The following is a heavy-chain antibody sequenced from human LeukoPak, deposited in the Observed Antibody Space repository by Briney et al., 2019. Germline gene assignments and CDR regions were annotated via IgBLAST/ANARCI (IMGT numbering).Heavy chain of an antibody. CDR1: GFTFSSYS. J-gene: IGHJ5*02. Sequence: GGSLRLSCAASGFTFSSYSMNWVRQAPGKGLERVSYISSSSSTIYYADSVKGRFTISRDNAKNSLYLQMNSLRAEDTAVYYCARGTGYSSSWYPTPPSWGQGTLVTVSS. CDR2: ISSSSSTI. V-gene: IGHV3-48*04. CDR3: ARGTGYSSSWYPTPPS. D-gene: IGHD6-13*01.